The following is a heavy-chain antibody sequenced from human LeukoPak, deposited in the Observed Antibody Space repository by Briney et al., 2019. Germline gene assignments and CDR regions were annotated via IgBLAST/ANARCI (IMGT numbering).Heavy chain of an antibody. Sequence: ASVKVSCKASGYTFTGYYMHWVRQAPGQGLEWMGWINPNSGGTNYAQKFQGRVTMTRDTSISTAYPELSRLRSDDTAVYYCATCSSTSCYFRANWFDPWGQGTLVTVSS. J-gene: IGHJ5*02. D-gene: IGHD2-2*01. CDR3: ATCSSTSCYFRANWFDP. V-gene: IGHV1-2*02. CDR1: GYTFTGYY. CDR2: INPNSGGT.